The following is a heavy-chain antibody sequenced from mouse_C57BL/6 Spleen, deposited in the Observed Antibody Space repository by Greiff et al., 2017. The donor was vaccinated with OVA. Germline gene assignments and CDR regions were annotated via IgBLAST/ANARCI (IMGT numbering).Heavy chain of an antibody. J-gene: IGHJ1*03. V-gene: IGHV1-39*01. Sequence: EVQLLQSGPELVKPGASVKISCKASGYSFTDYNMNWVKQSNGKSLEWIGVINPNYGTTSYNQKFKGKATLTVDKSTRTAFMQLNSLTAEDSAVYYSARSFTAVVDPYWYFDVWGTGATVTVSS. CDR1: GYSFTDYN. CDR2: INPNYGTT. CDR3: ARSFTAVVDPYWYFDV. D-gene: IGHD1-1*01.